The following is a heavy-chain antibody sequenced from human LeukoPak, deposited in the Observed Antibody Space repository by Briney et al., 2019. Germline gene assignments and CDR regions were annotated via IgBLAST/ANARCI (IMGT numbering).Heavy chain of an antibody. J-gene: IGHJ4*02. Sequence: SETLSLTCAVYGGSFSGYYWGWIRQPPGKGLEWIGEINHSGSTNYNPSLKSRVTISVDTSKNQFSLKLSSVTAADTAVYYCARANSPGYSSSWYVDYWGQGTLVTVSS. CDR3: ARANSPGYSSSWYVDY. V-gene: IGHV4-34*01. D-gene: IGHD6-13*01. CDR1: GGSFSGYY. CDR2: INHSGST.